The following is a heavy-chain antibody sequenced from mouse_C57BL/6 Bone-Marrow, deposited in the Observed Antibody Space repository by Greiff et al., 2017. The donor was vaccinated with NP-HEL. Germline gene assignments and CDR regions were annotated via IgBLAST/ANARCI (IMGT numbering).Heavy chain of an antibody. V-gene: IGHV1-54*01. D-gene: IGHD2-1*01. CDR1: GYAFTNYL. CDR2: IHPGSGGN. CDR3: ARPDFYLLWSCTY. J-gene: IGHJ3*01. Sequence: QVQLKQSGAELVRPGTSVKVSCKASGYAFTNYLIEWVKQRPGQGLAWIGVIHPGSGGNNYIEKFKGKATLTADKSSSTADMQLSSLTSDDSAVYFGARPDFYLLWSCTYWGQGTLVTVSA.